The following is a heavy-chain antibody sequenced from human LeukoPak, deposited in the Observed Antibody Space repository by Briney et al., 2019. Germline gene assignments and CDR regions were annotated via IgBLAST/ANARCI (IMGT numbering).Heavy chain of an antibody. CDR2: ISSSGSTI. CDR1: GFTFSSYE. V-gene: IGHV3-48*03. Sequence: QPGGSLRLSCAASGFTFSSYEMNWVRQAPGKGLEWVSYISSSGSTIYYADSVKGRFTISRDNAKNSLYLQMNSLRAEDTAVYYCARGNYDYVWGGIDYWGQGTLVTVSS. CDR3: ARGNYDYVWGGIDY. D-gene: IGHD3-16*01. J-gene: IGHJ4*02.